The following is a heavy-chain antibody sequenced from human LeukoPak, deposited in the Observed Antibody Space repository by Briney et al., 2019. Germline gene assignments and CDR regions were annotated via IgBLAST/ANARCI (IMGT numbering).Heavy chain of an antibody. J-gene: IGHJ3*02. CDR1: GYTLTAYY. CDR3: ARPHYESSGLYVDAFDI. CDR2: INPNSGGT. V-gene: IGHV1-2*06. D-gene: IGHD3-22*01. Sequence: ASMKVSCKASGYTLTAYYLHWVRQAPGQGLEWMGRINPNSGGTTYAQKFQGRVTMTRDTSIGTAYMELSSLRSDDTAVYYWARPHYESSGLYVDAFDIWGQRTMVTVSS.